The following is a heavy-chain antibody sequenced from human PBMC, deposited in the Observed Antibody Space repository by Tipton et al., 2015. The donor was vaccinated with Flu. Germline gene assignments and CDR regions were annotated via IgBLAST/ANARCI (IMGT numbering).Heavy chain of an antibody. J-gene: IGHJ6*02. CDR1: GGSLSSGGYY. CDR3: ASRGCYYYGFYV. CDR2: ISYSGST. V-gene: IGHV4-31*03. Sequence: LRLSCTVSGGSLSSGGYYWSWIRQHPGKGLEWIGYISYSGSTYCNPSLKSRVTISVDTSKNQFSLNLSSVTAADTALYYCASRGCYYYGFYVWGQGTTVTVSS. D-gene: IGHD3-10*01.